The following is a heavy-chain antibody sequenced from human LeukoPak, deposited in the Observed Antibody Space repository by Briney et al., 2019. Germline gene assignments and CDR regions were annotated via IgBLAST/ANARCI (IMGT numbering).Heavy chain of an antibody. Sequence: PSETLSLTCAVYGGSFSGYYWSWIRQPPGKGLEWIGEINHSGSTNYNPSLKSRVIISVDTSKNQFSLKLSSVTAADTAVYYCAKDRGTMVRGVLYYFDYWGQGTLVTVSS. CDR2: INHSGST. J-gene: IGHJ4*02. CDR3: AKDRGTMVRGVLYYFDY. V-gene: IGHV4-34*01. CDR1: GGSFSGYY. D-gene: IGHD3-10*01.